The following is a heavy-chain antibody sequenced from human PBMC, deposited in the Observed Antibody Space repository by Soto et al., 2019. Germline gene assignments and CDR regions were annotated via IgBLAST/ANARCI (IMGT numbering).Heavy chain of an antibody. CDR2: IIPIFGTA. V-gene: IGHV1-69*01. Sequence: QVQLVQSGAEVKKPGSSVKVSCKASGGTFSSYAISWVRQAPGQGLEWMGGIIPIFGTANYAQKFQGRVTLTADESTSTAYMELSSLRSEDTAVYYCARDSPEGIVRINYFDYWGQGTLVTVSS. CDR1: GGTFSSYA. CDR3: ARDSPEGIVRINYFDY. J-gene: IGHJ4*02. D-gene: IGHD2-15*01.